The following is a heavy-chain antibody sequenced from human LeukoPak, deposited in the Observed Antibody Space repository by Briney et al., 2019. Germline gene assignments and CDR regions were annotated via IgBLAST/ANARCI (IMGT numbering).Heavy chain of an antibody. J-gene: IGHJ5*02. Sequence: GESLKISCKGSGYSFTSYWIGWVRQMPGKGLEWMGIIYPGDSDTRHSPSFQGQVTISADKSISTAYLQWSSLKASDTAMYYCARHRRYCSGGSCYQYWFDPWGQGTLVTVSS. CDR3: ARHRRYCSGGSCYQYWFDP. CDR1: GYSFTSYW. CDR2: IYPGDSDT. V-gene: IGHV5-51*01. D-gene: IGHD2-15*01.